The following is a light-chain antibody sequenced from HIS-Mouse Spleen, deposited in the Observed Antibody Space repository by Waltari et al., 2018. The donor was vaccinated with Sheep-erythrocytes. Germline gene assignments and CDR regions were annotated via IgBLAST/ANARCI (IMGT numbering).Light chain of an antibody. CDR2: DVS. CDR3: CSYAGSYNHV. J-gene: IGLJ1*01. Sequence: QSALTQPRSVSGSPGQSVTIPCTGTSSAGGGYHHASWYQQHPGKAPKLMIYDVSKRPSGVPDRFSGSKSGNTASLTISGLQAEDEADYYCCSYAGSYNHVFATGTKVTVL. CDR1: SSAGGGYHH. V-gene: IGLV2-11*01.